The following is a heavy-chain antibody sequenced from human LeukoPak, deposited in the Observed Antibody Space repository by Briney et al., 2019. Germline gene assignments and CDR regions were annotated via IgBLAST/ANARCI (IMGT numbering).Heavy chain of an antibody. D-gene: IGHD3-10*01. CDR1: GFTFSDYY. V-gene: IGHV3-11*01. CDR3: ARAYYGSGSYNLNAFDI. Sequence: GGSLRLSCAASGFTFSDYYMSWIRQAPGKGLEWVSYISSSGSTIYYADSVKGRFTISRDNAKNSLYLQMNSLRAEDTAVYYRARAYYGSGSYNLNAFDIWGQGTMVTVSS. J-gene: IGHJ3*02. CDR2: ISSSGSTI.